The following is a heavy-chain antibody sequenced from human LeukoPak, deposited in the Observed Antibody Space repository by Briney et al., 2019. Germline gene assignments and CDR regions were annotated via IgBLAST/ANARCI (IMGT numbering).Heavy chain of an antibody. CDR2: VRGSDAGT. J-gene: IGHJ4*02. CDR1: GFTFSSYA. D-gene: IGHD1-26*01. Sequence: GGSLRLSCADSGFTFSSYAMNWVRQAPGKGLEWVSAVRGSDAGTSYADSVKGRFTLSTDNPKHTLYLKITSMRAEDTAVYYCAKKRGGSYYSCSDYWGEGTLVTVSS. CDR3: AKKRGGSYYSCSDY. V-gene: IGHV3-23*01.